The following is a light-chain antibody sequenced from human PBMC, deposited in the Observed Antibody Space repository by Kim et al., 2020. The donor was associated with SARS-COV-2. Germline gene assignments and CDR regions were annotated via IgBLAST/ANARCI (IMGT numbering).Light chain of an antibody. CDR3: NSRDSSGNQV. CDR2: GKN. V-gene: IGLV3-19*01. CDR1: SLRSYY. J-gene: IGLJ2*01. Sequence: ALGRPVRTTCQGDSLRSYYASWYQQKPGQAPVLVIYGKNNRPSGIPDRFSGSSSGNTASLTITGAQAEDEADYYCNSRDSSGNQVFGGGTQLTVL.